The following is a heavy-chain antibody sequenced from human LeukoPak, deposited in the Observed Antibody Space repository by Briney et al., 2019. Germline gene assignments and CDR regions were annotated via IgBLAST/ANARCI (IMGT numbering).Heavy chain of an antibody. CDR1: GYTFTSYD. CDR3: ARGPSSIAPRVRRNWFDP. V-gene: IGHV1-8*01. J-gene: IGHJ5*02. D-gene: IGHD6-13*01. Sequence: GASVKVSCKASGYTFTSYDINWVRQATGQGLEWMGWMNPNSGNTGYAQKFQGRVTMTRNTSISTAYMELSSLRSEDTAVYYCARGPSSIAPRVRRNWFDPWGQGTLVTVSS. CDR2: MNPNSGNT.